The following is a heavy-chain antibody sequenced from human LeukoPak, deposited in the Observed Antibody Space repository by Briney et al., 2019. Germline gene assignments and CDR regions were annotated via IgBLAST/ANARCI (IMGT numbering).Heavy chain of an antibody. V-gene: IGHV3-23*01. D-gene: IGHD2-15*01. CDR2: ISGSGGST. CDR3: AKDRRLVVVAATFDY. J-gene: IGHJ4*02. Sequence: GGSLRLSCAASGFTFSSYAMTWVRQAPGKGLEWVSAISGSGGSTYYADSVKGRFTISRDNSKNTLYLQMNSLRAEDTAVYYCAKDRRLVVVAATFDYWGQGTLVTVSS. CDR1: GFTFSSYA.